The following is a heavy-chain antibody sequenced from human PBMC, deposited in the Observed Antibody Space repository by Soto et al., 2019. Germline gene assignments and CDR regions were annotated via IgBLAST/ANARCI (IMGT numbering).Heavy chain of an antibody. CDR3: ARNPVVAAPTYYFDY. J-gene: IGHJ4*02. D-gene: IGHD2-15*01. Sequence: SETLSLTCTVSGGSISSGGYYWSWIRQHPGKGLEWIGYIYYSGSTYYNPSLKSRVTISVDTSKNQFSLKLSSVTAADTAVYYCARNPVVAAPTYYFDYWGQGTLVTVSS. CDR1: GGSISSGGYY. CDR2: IYYSGST. V-gene: IGHV4-31*03.